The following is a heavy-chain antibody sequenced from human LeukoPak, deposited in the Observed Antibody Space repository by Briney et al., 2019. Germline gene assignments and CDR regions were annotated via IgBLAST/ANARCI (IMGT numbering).Heavy chain of an antibody. CDR3: ARHFDY. V-gene: IGHV4-59*08. CDR2: IYYSGST. J-gene: IGHJ4*02. CDR1: GGSISSYY. Sequence: PSETLSLTCTVSGGSISSYYWSWIRQPPGKGLEWIGYIYYSGSTNYNPSLKSRVTISVDTSKNQFSLKLSSVTAADTAVYYCARHFDYWGQGTLVTASS.